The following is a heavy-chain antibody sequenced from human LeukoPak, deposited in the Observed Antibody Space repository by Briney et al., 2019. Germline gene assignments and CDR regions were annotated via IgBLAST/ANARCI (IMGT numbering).Heavy chain of an antibody. J-gene: IGHJ5*02. CDR1: GGSISSYY. CDR2: IYYSGST. Sequence: PSETLSLTCTVSGGSISSYYWSWIRQPPGKGLEWIGYIYYSGSTNYNPSPKSRVTISVDTSKNQFSLKLSSVTAADTAVYYCARANPDVWSGYLIQNWFDPWGQGTLVTVSS. D-gene: IGHD3-3*01. CDR3: ARANPDVWSGYLIQNWFDP. V-gene: IGHV4-59*01.